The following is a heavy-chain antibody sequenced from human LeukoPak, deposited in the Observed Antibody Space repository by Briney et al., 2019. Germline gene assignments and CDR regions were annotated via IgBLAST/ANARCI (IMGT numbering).Heavy chain of an antibody. CDR3: AKGRGPAATHPDY. Sequence: GGSLRLSCAASGFSFSSYSMTWVRQAPGKGLEWVSAIFVSDGGTFYADSVKGRFTISRDTSKNTLYLQMNSLRAEGTAVYYCAKGRGPAATHPDYWGQGILVTVSS. CDR2: IFVSDGGT. J-gene: IGHJ4*02. V-gene: IGHV3-23*01. D-gene: IGHD6-25*01. CDR1: GFSFSSYS.